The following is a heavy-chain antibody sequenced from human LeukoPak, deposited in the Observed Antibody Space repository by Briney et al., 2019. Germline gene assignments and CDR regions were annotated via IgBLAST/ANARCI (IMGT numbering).Heavy chain of an antibody. J-gene: IGHJ6*04. D-gene: IGHD6-19*01. CDR2: IRSDGSNK. Sequence: GGSLRLSCAASGFTFGSYGMHWVRQAPGKGLEWVTFIRSDGSNKYYADSVKGRFTISRDNAKNSLYLQMNSLRAEDMALYYCAKGAGIAVAEGLDVWGKGTTVTVSS. CDR1: GFTFGSYG. CDR3: AKGAGIAVAEGLDV. V-gene: IGHV3-30*02.